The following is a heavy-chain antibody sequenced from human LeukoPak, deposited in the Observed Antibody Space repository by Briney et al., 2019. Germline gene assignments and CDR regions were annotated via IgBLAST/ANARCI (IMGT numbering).Heavy chain of an antibody. Sequence: GGSLRLSCAASGFTVSENDMSWVRQAPGKGLEWVSIVYSGGTTYYADPVKGRFTISRDNSKNTLYLQMRSLRAEDTAVYYCVRDRWPGLGDFWGQGTTVTVSS. CDR1: GFTVSEND. V-gene: IGHV3-66*01. CDR2: VYSGGTT. CDR3: VRDRWPGLGDF. D-gene: IGHD6-19*01. J-gene: IGHJ6*02.